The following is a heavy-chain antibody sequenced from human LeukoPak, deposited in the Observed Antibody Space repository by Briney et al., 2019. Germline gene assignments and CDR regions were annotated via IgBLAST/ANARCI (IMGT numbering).Heavy chain of an antibody. CDR2: ISGSGGST. CDR3: AKELNDFWSGYYFGY. V-gene: IGHV3-23*01. J-gene: IGHJ4*02. CDR1: GFTFSSYA. Sequence: GGSLRLSCAASGFTFSSYAMSWVRQAPGKGLEWVSAISGSGGSTYYADSVKGRFTISRDNSKNTLYLQMNSLRAEDAAVYYCAKELNDFWSGYYFGYWGQGTLVTVSS. D-gene: IGHD3-3*01.